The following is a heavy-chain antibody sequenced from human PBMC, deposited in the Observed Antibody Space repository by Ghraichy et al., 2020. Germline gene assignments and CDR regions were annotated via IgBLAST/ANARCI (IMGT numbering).Heavy chain of an antibody. CDR3: AKDWNDGGWFFDF. CDR1: GFTFSSYG. D-gene: IGHD1-1*01. CDR2: ISSDGTYK. J-gene: IGHJ4*01. Sequence: GGSLRLSCIASGFTFSSYGIHWVRQAPGKGPEWVAVISSDGTYKYYADSVRGRFTISRDNSMSTLYLQMNSLRADDTAVYYCAKDWNDGGWFFDFWGNGTLVTVSS. V-gene: IGHV3-30*18.